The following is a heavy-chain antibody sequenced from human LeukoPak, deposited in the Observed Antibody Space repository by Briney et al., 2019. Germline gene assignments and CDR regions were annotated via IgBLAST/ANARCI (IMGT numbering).Heavy chain of an antibody. D-gene: IGHD6-13*01. Sequence: ASVKLSCKASGYTFTGYYMHWVRQAPGQGLEWMGWINPNSGGTNYAQKFQGRVTMTRDASISTAYMELSRLRSDDTAVYYCARDLSSSWSPRFDPWGQGTLVTVSS. V-gene: IGHV1-2*02. CDR3: ARDLSSSWSPRFDP. CDR2: INPNSGGT. CDR1: GYTFTGYY. J-gene: IGHJ5*02.